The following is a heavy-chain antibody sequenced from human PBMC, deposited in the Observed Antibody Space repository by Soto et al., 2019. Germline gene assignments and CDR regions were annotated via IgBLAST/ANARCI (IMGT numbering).Heavy chain of an antibody. V-gene: IGHV3-48*03. J-gene: IGHJ4*02. CDR2: ISSSGSTI. D-gene: IGHD3-16*01. CDR3: ASIMGYYFDY. Sequence: GGSLRLSCAASGFTFSSYEMNWVRQAPGKGLEWVSYISSSGSTIYYADSVKGRFTISRDNAKNSLYLQMNSLRAEDRAVYYCASIMGYYFDYWGQGTLVTVSS. CDR1: GFTFSSYE.